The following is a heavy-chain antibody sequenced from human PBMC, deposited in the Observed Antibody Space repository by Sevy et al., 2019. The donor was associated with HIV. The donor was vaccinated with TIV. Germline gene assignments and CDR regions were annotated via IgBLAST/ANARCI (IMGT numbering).Heavy chain of an antibody. CDR2: ISGSGGST. J-gene: IGHJ4*02. CDR1: GFTFSSYA. D-gene: IGHD2-15*01. V-gene: IGHV3-23*01. Sequence: GGYLRLSCAASGFTFSSYAMSWVRQAPGKGLEWVSAISGSGGSTYYADSVKGRSTISRDNSKNTLYLQMNSLSAEDPAVYYCSKCQVRLLQLSHFDYWGQGTPVTVSS. CDR3: SKCQVRLLQLSHFDY.